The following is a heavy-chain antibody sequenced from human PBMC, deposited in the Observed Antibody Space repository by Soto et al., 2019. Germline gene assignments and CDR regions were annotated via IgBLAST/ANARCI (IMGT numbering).Heavy chain of an antibody. CDR2: ISYDGSNK. V-gene: IGHV3-30-3*01. J-gene: IGHJ5*02. CDR3: ARDEYYYDSSGSLLGTTWFDP. Sequence: PGGSLRLSCAASGFTFSSYAMHWVRQAPGKGLEWVAVISYDGSNKYYADSVKGRFTISRDNSKNTLYLQMNSLRAEDTAVYYCARDEYYYDSSGSLLGTTWFDPWGQGT. D-gene: IGHD3-22*01. CDR1: GFTFSSYA.